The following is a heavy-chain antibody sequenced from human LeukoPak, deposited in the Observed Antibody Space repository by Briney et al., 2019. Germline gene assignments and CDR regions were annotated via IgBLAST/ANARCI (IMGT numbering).Heavy chain of an antibody. CDR3: AKTIGLYSTGGRIDY. J-gene: IGHJ4*02. D-gene: IGHD6-19*01. V-gene: IGHV3-7*03. CDR1: GFTFSSYW. CDR2: IKQDGSEK. Sequence: GGSLRLSCTASGFTFSSYWMSWVRQAPGKGLEWVANIKQDGSEKYYVDSVKGRFTVSRDNSKNTLYLQMNSLRAEDTAVYDCAKTIGLYSTGGRIDYWGQGTLVTVSS.